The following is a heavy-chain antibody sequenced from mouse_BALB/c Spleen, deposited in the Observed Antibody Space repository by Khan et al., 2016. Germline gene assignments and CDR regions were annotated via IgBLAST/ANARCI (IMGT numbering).Heavy chain of an antibody. Sequence: EVQLVESGPSLVKPSQTLSLTCSVTGDSITSGYWNWIRKFPGNKLEYMGYISNSGSTYYNPSLKSRISITRDTSKNQYYLQLNSVTTEDTATCYCARSTMVSTRGWFAYWGQGTLVTVSA. CDR2: ISNSGST. CDR3: ARSTMVSTRGWFAY. D-gene: IGHD2-2*01. CDR1: GDSITSGY. V-gene: IGHV3-8*02. J-gene: IGHJ3*01.